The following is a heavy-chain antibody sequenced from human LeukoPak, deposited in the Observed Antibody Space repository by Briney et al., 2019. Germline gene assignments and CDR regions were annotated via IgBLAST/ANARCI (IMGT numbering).Heavy chain of an antibody. CDR1: GGTFSSYA. V-gene: IGHV1-69*13. Sequence: SVKVSCKASGGTFSSYAISWVRQAPGQGLEWMGGIIPIFGTANYAQKFQGRVTITADEPTSTAYMELSSLRSEDTAVYYCARGPTECSSTSCYEKSGGYYYYYGMDVWGKGTTVTVSS. J-gene: IGHJ6*04. CDR3: ARGPTECSSTSCYEKSGGYYYYYGMDV. CDR2: IIPIFGTA. D-gene: IGHD2-2*01.